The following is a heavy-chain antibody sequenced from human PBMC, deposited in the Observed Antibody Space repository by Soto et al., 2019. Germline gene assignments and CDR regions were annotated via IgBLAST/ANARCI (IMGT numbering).Heavy chain of an antibody. CDR2: IKSNADGGAT. CDR3: TTAPFSFITLPGTAFLIGMDV. Sequence: GGALRLSCAASGFTLSKAPMSWVRQAPGKGLEWVGHIKSNADGGATDYAAPVKGRFTVSRDDSRNTLYLQLNSLKTEDTAVYYCTTAPFSFITLPGTAFLIGMDVWGQGTTVTVSS. CDR1: GFTLSKAP. V-gene: IGHV3-15*01. D-gene: IGHD3-10*01. J-gene: IGHJ6*02.